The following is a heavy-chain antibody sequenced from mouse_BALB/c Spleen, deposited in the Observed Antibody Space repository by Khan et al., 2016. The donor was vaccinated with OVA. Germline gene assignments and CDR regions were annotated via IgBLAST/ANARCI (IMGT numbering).Heavy chain of an antibody. CDR3: ARRTTGYAMDY. V-gene: IGHV1-4*01. Sequence: QVQLKESGAELARPGASVKMSCKASGYTFPSNTMHWVKQRPGQGLEWIGYINPRSDYTIYNQKFKDKATLTADISSTTAYMQLSSLTSDDSAVYYRARRTTGYAMDYWGQGTSVTVSS. D-gene: IGHD2-14*01. CDR1: GYTFPSNT. CDR2: INPRSDYT. J-gene: IGHJ4*01.